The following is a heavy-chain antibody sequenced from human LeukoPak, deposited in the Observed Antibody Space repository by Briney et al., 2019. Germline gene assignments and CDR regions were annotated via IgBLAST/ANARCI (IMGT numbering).Heavy chain of an antibody. J-gene: IGHJ6*03. CDR1: GGSFSGYY. D-gene: IGHD1-7*01. Sequence: PSETLSLTCAVYGGSFSGYYWSWIRQPPGKGLEWIGEINHSGSTNYNPSLKSRVTISVDTSKNQFSLKLSSVTAADTAVYYCARGWTGTTREENYYYYYYMDVWGKGTTVTVSS. V-gene: IGHV4-34*01. CDR3: ARGWTGTTREENYYYYYYMDV. CDR2: INHSGST.